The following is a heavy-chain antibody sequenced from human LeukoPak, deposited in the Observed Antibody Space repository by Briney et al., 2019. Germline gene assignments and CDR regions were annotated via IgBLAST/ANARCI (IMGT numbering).Heavy chain of an antibody. Sequence: GGSLRLSCAASGFTFSDYYMSWIRQAPGKGLEWVSYISSSSSYTNYADSVKGRFTISRDNAKNSLYLQMNSLRAEDTAVYYCAKVRKFNFFVSGRVGLIIAFDIWGQGTMVTVSS. D-gene: IGHD3-10*01. CDR1: GFTFSDYY. CDR3: AKVRKFNFFVSGRVGLIIAFDI. J-gene: IGHJ3*02. V-gene: IGHV3-11*06. CDR2: ISSSSSYT.